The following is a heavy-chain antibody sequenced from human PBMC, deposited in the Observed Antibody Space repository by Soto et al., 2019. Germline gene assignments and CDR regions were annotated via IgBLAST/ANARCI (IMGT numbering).Heavy chain of an antibody. CDR3: ARDTMGRSSQSSYYYYGMDV. CDR1: GGSISSYY. Sequence: PSETLSLTCTVSGGSISSYYWNWIRQPAGKGLEWIGLVYSSGRTKYNPSLKSRVTVSVDTSKNQFSLKLSSVTAADTAVYYCARDTMGRSSQSSYYYYGMDVWGQGTTVTVSS. CDR2: VYSSGRT. J-gene: IGHJ6*02. D-gene: IGHD3-3*01. V-gene: IGHV4-4*07.